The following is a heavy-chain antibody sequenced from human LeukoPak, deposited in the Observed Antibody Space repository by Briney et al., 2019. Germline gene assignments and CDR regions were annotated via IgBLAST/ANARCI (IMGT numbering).Heavy chain of an antibody. V-gene: IGHV4-34*01. CDR3: ARGRLVVPAAMLGYFDY. CDR2: INHSGST. Sequence: PSETLSLTCAVYGGSFSGYYWSWIRQPPGKELEWIGEINHSGSTNYNPSLKSRVTISVDTSKNQFSLKLSSVTAADTAVYYCARGRLVVPAAMLGYFDYWGQGTLVTVSS. D-gene: IGHD2-2*01. J-gene: IGHJ4*02. CDR1: GGSFSGYY.